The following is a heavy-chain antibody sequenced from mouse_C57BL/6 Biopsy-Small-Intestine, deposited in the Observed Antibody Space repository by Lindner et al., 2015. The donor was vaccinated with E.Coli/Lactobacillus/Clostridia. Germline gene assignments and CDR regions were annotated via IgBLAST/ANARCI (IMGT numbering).Heavy chain of an antibody. CDR1: GYTFSNYG. CDR2: ISAYNGNT. V-gene: IGHV1-81*01. D-gene: IGHD1-2*01. CDR3: ARDLISFGEVIVRWNY. J-gene: IGHJ4*01. Sequence: SVKVSCKTSGYTFSNYGISWVRQAPGQGLEWVGWISAYNGNTKYAQKFQGRVTMTADTSTSTVYMEVTSLRSDDTAVYYCARDLISFGEVIVRWNYWGQGTLVTVSS.